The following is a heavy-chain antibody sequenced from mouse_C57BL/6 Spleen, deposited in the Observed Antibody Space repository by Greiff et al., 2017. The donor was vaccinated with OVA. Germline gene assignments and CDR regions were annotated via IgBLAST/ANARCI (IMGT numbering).Heavy chain of an antibody. J-gene: IGHJ2*01. CDR2: IDPSDSYT. D-gene: IGHD2-2*01. CDR3: ARAPSTMVRDYFDY. Sequence: VQLQQPGAELVKPGASVKLSCKASGYTFTSYWMQWVKQRPGQGLEWIGEIDPSDSYTNYNQKFKGKATLTVDTSSSTAYMQLSSLTSEDSAVYYCARAPSTMVRDYFDYWGQGTTLTVSS. CDR1: GYTFTSYW. V-gene: IGHV1-50*01.